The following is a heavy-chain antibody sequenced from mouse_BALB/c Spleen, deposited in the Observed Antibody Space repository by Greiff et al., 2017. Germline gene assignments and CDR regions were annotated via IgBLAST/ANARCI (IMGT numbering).Heavy chain of an antibody. J-gene: IGHJ4*01. Sequence: EVKLVESGGGLVQPGGSLRLSCATSGFTFTDYYMSWVRQPPGKALEWLGFIRNKANGYTTEYSASVKGRFTISRDNSQSILYLQMNTLRAEDSATYYCARGPPMDYWGQGTSVTVSS. V-gene: IGHV7-3*02. D-gene: IGHD3-3*01. CDR2: IRNKANGYTT. CDR1: GFTFTDYY. CDR3: ARGPPMDY.